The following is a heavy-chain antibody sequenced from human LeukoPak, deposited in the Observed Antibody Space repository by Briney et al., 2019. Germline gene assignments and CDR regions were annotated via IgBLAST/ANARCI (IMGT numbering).Heavy chain of an antibody. CDR1: GFTFDDYA. D-gene: IGHD2-21*02. V-gene: IGHV3-9*01. J-gene: IGHJ4*02. CDR2: ISWNSGSI. CDR3: AKDILGRGVTATSTRIDY. Sequence: SLRLSCAASGFTFDDYAMHWVRQAPGKGLEWVSGISWNSGSIGYADSVKGRFTIPRDNAKNSLYLQMNSPRAEDTALYYCAKDILGRGVTATSTRIDYWGQGTLVTVSS.